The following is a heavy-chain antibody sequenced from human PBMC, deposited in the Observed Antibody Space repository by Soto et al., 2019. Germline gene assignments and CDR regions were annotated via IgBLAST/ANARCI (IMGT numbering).Heavy chain of an antibody. J-gene: IGHJ6*02. CDR3: ARGLVGEWPQPPVYYGRGV. V-gene: IGHV1-2*04. CDR2: INPNSDGT. D-gene: IGHD2-15*01. CDR1: GYAFTGYY. Sequence: AASVKVSCKASGYAFTGYYMNWVRQAPGQGLEWMGWINPNSDGTNYAPKFQGWVTLTRDTSISTAYMEQSRLRSDDPAVYYCARGLVGEWPQPPVYYGRGVWCQGTTVTVS.